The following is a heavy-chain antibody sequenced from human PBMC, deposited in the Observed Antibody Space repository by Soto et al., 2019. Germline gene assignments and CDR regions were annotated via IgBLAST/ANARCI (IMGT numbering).Heavy chain of an antibody. V-gene: IGHV3-23*01. Sequence: DVQLLESGGGVVQPGGSLRISCAASGFVFRNLTMNWVRQAPGKGLEYVAIISFNGGVIFDADSVRGRFTISRDNAKNILYLDMTNLRPEDSGVYYCAKIMIQGVLVDALDVWGRGTTVTVS. J-gene: IGHJ6*02. D-gene: IGHD3-10*01. CDR3: AKIMIQGVLVDALDV. CDR1: GFVFRNLT. CDR2: ISFNGGVI.